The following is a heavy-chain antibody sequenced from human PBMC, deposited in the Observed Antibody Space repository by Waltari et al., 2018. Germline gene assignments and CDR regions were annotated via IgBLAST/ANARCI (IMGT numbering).Heavy chain of an antibody. CDR3: ARHKDSPYDYGDYWAFDI. Sequence: EVQLVQSGAEVKKPGESLKISCKGSGYSFTSYWIGWVRQMPGKGLEWMGVIYPGDSDTRYSPSFQGQVTISADKSISTAYLQWSSLKASDTAMYYSARHKDSPYDYGDYWAFDIWGQGTMVTVSS. V-gene: IGHV5-51*01. J-gene: IGHJ3*02. D-gene: IGHD4-17*01. CDR2: IYPGDSDT. CDR1: GYSFTSYW.